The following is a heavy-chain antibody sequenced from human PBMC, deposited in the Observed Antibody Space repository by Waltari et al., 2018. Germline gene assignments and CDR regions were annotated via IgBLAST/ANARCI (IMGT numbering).Heavy chain of an antibody. J-gene: IGHJ3*02. D-gene: IGHD2-2*01. CDR2: MNPNSGNT. CDR1: GYTFTSYD. CDR3: ARRDCSSTSCSDAFDI. V-gene: IGHV1-8*03. Sequence: QVQLVQSGAEVKKPGASVKVSCKASGYTFTSYDINWVRQATGQGLEWMGWMNPNSGNTGYAQKFRGRVTITRNTSISTAYMELSSLRSEDTAVYYCARRDCSSTSCSDAFDIWGQGTMVTVSS.